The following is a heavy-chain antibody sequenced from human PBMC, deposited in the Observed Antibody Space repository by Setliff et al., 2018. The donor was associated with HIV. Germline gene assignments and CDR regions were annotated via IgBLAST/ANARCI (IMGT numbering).Heavy chain of an antibody. CDR2: IKSDGSST. Sequence: GGSLRLSCAASGFTFSSYWMHWVRQAPGKGLVWVSRIKSDGSSTSYADSVKGRFTISRDNAKNTLYLQMNSLRAEDTAVYYCARDDYFQHWGQGTQVTVSS. CDR3: ARDDYFQH. V-gene: IGHV3-74*01. J-gene: IGHJ1*01. CDR1: GFTFSSYW.